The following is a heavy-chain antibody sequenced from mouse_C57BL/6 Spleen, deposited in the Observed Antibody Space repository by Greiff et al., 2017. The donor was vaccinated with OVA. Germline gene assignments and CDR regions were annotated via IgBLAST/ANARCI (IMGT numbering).Heavy chain of an antibody. CDR1: GYTFTSYG. CDR3: ARTRCYGSSYGAWFSY. D-gene: IGHD1-1*01. Sequence: VQLQQSGAELARPGASVKLSCKASGYTFTSYGISWVKQRTGQGLEWIGEIYPRSGNTYYNEKFKGKATLTADKSSSTAYMELRSLTSEDSAVYFCARTRCYGSSYGAWFSYWGQGTLVTVSA. CDR2: IYPRSGNT. J-gene: IGHJ3*01. V-gene: IGHV1-81*01.